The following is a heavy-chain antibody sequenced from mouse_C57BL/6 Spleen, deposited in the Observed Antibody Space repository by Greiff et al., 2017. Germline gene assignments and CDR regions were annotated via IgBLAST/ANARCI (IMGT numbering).Heavy chain of an antibody. CDR2: IDPEDGDT. D-gene: IGHD1-1*01. V-gene: IGHV14-1*01. CDR3: TTPYYYGSSYVPDY. CDR1: GFNIKDYY. Sequence: VQLQQSGAELVRPGASVKLSCTASGFNIKDYYMHWVKQRPEQGLEWIGRIDPEDGDTEYAPKFQGKATMTADTSSNTAYLQLSSLTSEDTAVYYCTTPYYYGSSYVPDYWGQGTTLTVSS. J-gene: IGHJ2*01.